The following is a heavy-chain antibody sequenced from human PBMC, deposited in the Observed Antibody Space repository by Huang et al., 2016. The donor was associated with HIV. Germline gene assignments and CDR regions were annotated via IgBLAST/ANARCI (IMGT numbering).Heavy chain of an antibody. CDR3: ARHPVAGFYFDF. Sequence: QLQLQESGPGLVKPSGTLSLSCTVSGASISGTSYYWGWIRQPPGKGLEWIGSIYYSGSTYYNPSLKSRVSVSVDASRNQFSLNLSSMTAADTAVYYCARHPVAGFYFDFWGQGTLVIVSS. CDR1: GASISGTSYY. V-gene: IGHV4-39*01. J-gene: IGHJ4*02. CDR2: IYYSGST. D-gene: IGHD6-19*01.